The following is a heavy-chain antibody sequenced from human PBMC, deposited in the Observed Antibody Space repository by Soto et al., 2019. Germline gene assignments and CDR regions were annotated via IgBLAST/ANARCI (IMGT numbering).Heavy chain of an antibody. V-gene: IGHV4-59*01. J-gene: IGHJ6*02. CDR1: GGSISSYY. D-gene: IGHD2-8*01. CDR2: IYYSGST. CDR3: ARDLWDSYCNNGVCYNYYYGMDV. Sequence: PSETLSLTCTVSGGSISSYYWSWIRQPPGKGLEWIGYIYYSGSTNYNPSLKSRVTISVDTSKNQFSLKLSSVTAADTAVYYCARDLWDSYCNNGVCYNYYYGMDVWGQGTTVTAS.